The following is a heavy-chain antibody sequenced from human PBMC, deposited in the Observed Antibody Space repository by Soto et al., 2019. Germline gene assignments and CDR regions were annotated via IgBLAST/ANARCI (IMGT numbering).Heavy chain of an antibody. CDR3: ASLTVTIRSFDY. Sequence: GGSLRLSCAASGFTFSSYGMHWVRQAPGKGLEWVAVIWYDGSNKYYADSVKGRFTISRDNSKNTLYLQMNSLRAEDTAVYYCASLTVTIRSFDYWGQGTLVTVSS. J-gene: IGHJ4*02. CDR2: IWYDGSNK. V-gene: IGHV3-30*02. CDR1: GFTFSSYG. D-gene: IGHD4-4*01.